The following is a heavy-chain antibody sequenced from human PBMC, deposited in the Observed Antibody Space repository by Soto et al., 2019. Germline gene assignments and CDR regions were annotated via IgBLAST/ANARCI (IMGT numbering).Heavy chain of an antibody. CDR2: INAGNVNT. CDR3: ARDGGYSSSWWGYYYGMDV. J-gene: IGHJ6*02. D-gene: IGHD6-13*01. Sequence: QGQLVQSGAEVKKPGASVKVSCKASGYTFTSYAMHWVRQAPGQSLEWMGWINAGNVNTKYSQKFQGRVTITRDTSASTADMELSSLISEDTAVYYCARDGGYSSSWWGYYYGMDVWGQGTTVTVSS. V-gene: IGHV1-3*01. CDR1: GYTFTSYA.